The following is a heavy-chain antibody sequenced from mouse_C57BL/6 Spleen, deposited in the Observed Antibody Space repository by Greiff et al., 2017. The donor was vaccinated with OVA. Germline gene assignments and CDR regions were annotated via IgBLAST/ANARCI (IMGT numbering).Heavy chain of an antibody. J-gene: IGHJ1*03. CDR2: INPNNGGT. CDR1: GYTFTDYY. Sequence: VQLQQSGPELVKPGASVKISCKASGYTFTDYYMNWVKQSHGQSLEWIGDINPNNGGTSYNQKFKGKATLTVDKSSSTAYMELRSLTSEDSAVYYCASTIVTAIYFDVWGTGTTVTVSS. CDR3: ASTIVTAIYFDV. V-gene: IGHV1-26*01. D-gene: IGHD2-5*01.